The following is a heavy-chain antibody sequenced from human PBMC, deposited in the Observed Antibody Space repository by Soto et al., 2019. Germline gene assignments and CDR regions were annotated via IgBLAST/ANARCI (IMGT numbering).Heavy chain of an antibody. Sequence: GGSLRLSCAASGFTFSSYSMNWVRQAPGKVLEWVSSISSSSSYIYYADSVKGRFTISRDNAKNSLYLQMNSLRAEDTAVYYCARDAVTGTTAYWGQGTLVTVSS. CDR1: GFTFSSYS. CDR3: ARDAVTGTTAY. CDR2: ISSSSSYI. J-gene: IGHJ4*02. D-gene: IGHD1-7*01. V-gene: IGHV3-21*01.